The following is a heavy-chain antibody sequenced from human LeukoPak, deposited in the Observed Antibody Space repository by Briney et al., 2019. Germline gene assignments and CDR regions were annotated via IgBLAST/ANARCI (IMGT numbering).Heavy chain of an antibody. V-gene: IGHV4-34*01. CDR1: GGTFSGYY. D-gene: IGHD3-10*01. CDR3: ARGSDGSENSYRNWFDP. J-gene: IGHJ5*02. CDR2: INHSGSP. Sequence: SETLSLTCAVYGGTFSGYYWSWVRQPPGKGLEWIGEINHSGSPNYNPSLESRVTISVDTSKNQFSLKLNSVTAADTAVYYCARGSDGSENSYRNWFDPWGQGTRVTVSS.